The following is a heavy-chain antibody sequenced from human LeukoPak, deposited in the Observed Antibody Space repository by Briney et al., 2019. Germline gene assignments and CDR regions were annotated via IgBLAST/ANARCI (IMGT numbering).Heavy chain of an antibody. CDR2: ISGSGGSI. Sequence: PGRSLRLSCAASGFTFSSYGMHWVRQAPGKGLEWVSVISGSGGSIYDADSVKGRFTISRDNSKNTLYLQMNSLRVEDTAVYYCAKTRGGVVATTSDYWGQGTLVTVSS. D-gene: IGHD5-12*01. CDR1: GFTFSSYG. J-gene: IGHJ4*02. CDR3: AKTRGGVVATTSDY. V-gene: IGHV3-23*01.